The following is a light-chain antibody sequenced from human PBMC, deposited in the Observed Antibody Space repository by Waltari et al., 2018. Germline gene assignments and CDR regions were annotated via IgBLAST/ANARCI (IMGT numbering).Light chain of an antibody. Sequence: QSVLTQPPSASGTPGQRVTISCSGSSSNIGSQTVNWYQQLPRTAPKLLIYRNYQRPSGVPDRFSGSKSGTAASLAISGLQSEEEADYCCAVWDDSLNGPVFGGGTQLTVL. CDR2: RNY. CDR3: AVWDDSLNGPV. V-gene: IGLV1-44*01. J-gene: IGLJ7*01. CDR1: SSNIGSQT.